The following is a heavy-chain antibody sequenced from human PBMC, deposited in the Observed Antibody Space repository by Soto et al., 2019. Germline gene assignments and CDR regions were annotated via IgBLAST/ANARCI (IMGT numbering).Heavy chain of an antibody. D-gene: IGHD3-10*01. CDR3: ARYLWSKYGMDV. CDR2: ISSSSSYI. V-gene: IGHV3-21*01. J-gene: IGHJ6*02. CDR1: GFTFSSYS. Sequence: GGSLRLSCAASGFTFSSYSMNWVRQAPGKGLEWVSSISSSSSYIYYADSVKGRFTISGDNAKNSLYLQMNSLRAEDTAVYYCARYLWSKYGMDVWGQGTTVTVSS.